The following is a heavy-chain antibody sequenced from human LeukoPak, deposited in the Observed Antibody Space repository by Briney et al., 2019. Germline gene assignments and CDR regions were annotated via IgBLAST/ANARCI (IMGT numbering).Heavy chain of an antibody. CDR3: TGGDGRIY. J-gene: IGHJ4*02. CDR2: ISGSGDNT. Sequence: TGGSLRLSCAASGFTFSSYAMSWVRQAPGKGLEWVSAISGSGDNTYYADSVKGRFTISRDNSKNTLYLQMNSLRAEDTAVYYCTGGDGRIYWGQGTLVTVSS. V-gene: IGHV3-23*01. CDR1: GFTFSSYA. D-gene: IGHD3-16*01.